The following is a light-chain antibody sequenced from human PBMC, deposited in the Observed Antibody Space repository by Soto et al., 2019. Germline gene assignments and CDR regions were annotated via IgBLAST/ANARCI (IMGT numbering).Light chain of an antibody. Sequence: DIQMTQSPSSLSAAVVDSVTITCRASQGISTYLTWYQQKPGKAPKVLIYAASSLHSGVPSRFSGSGSETDFTLTISSLQPEDFATYSCQQSNSSTWTFGQGTKVDIK. CDR2: AAS. V-gene: IGKV1-39*01. J-gene: IGKJ1*01. CDR1: QGISTY. CDR3: QQSNSSTWT.